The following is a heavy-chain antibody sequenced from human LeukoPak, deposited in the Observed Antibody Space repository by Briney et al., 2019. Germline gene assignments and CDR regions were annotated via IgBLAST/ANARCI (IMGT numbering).Heavy chain of an antibody. CDR1: GFTFSSYS. CDR3: ASSGSYRFDY. J-gene: IGHJ4*02. D-gene: IGHD1-26*01. CDR2: ITASGTAM. V-gene: IGHV3-48*02. Sequence: GGSLRLSCAASGFTFSSYSMNWVRQAPGKGLEWVSHITASGTAMFYADSVKGRFTISRDNAKNPLYLQMNSLRDEDTAVYYCASSGSYRFDYWGQGTLVTVSS.